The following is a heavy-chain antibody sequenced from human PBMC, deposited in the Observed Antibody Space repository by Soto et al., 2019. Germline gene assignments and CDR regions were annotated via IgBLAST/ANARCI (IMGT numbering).Heavy chain of an antibody. J-gene: IGHJ6*02. CDR1: GYTFTGYY. V-gene: IGHV1-2*04. CDR3: ARDLSEDYYGMDV. Sequence: QVQLVQSGAEVKKPGASVKVSCKASGYTFTGYYMHWVRQAPGQGLEWMGWINPNSGDTNYAQKFQGWVTMTRDTSISTAYMELSRLRSDDTAVYYCARDLSEDYYGMDVWGQGTTVTVSS. CDR2: INPNSGDT.